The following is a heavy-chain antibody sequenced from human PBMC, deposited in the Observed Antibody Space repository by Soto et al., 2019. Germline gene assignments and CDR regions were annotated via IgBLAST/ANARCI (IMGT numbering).Heavy chain of an antibody. CDR1: GYTFTSYD. Sequence: QVQLVQSGAEVRKPGASVKVSCKASGYTFTSYDIGWVRQATGQGLEWMGWMNPNSANTGYAQKFQGRVTMTRDTSISTAYMELNSLTSEDTAVYYCARAIRDQLLSDYWGQGTLVTGSS. D-gene: IGHD1-26*01. V-gene: IGHV1-8*01. CDR2: MNPNSANT. J-gene: IGHJ4*02. CDR3: ARAIRDQLLSDY.